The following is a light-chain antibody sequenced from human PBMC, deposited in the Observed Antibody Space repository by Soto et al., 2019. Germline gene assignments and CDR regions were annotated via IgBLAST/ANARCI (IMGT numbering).Light chain of an antibody. J-gene: IGKJ1*01. CDR2: WAS. CDR3: QQYYSTPTWT. Sequence: DIVMTQSPDSLAVSLGERATINCKSSQSVLYSSNNKNYLAWYQQKPGQPPKLLIYWASTRESGVPERFSGSGSGTDFTLTISRLQAEDVAVYYCQQYYSTPTWTFGQGTKVEIK. CDR1: QSVLYSSNNKNY. V-gene: IGKV4-1*01.